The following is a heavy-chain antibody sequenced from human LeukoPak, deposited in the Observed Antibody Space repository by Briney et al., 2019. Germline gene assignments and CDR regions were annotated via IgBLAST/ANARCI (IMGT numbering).Heavy chain of an antibody. CDR1: GYTFTSYG. CDR2: IIPIFGTA. V-gene: IGHV1-69*13. Sequence: ASVKVSCKASGYTFTSYGISWVRQAPGQGLEWMGRIIPIFGTANYAQKFQGRVTITADESTSTAYMELSSLRSEDTAVYYCARGAGTTVIEYYFDYWGQGTLVTVSS. J-gene: IGHJ4*02. CDR3: ARGAGTTVIEYYFDY. D-gene: IGHD4-17*01.